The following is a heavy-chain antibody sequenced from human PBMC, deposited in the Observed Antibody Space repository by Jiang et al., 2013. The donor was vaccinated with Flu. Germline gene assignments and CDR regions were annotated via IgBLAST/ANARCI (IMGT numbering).Heavy chain of an antibody. CDR2: IIPMVGIT. CDR1: GGSFSDFT. J-gene: IGHJ6*02. D-gene: IGHD6-19*01. CDR3: ARAAPAASLAGRDYSYYNGMDV. V-gene: IGHV1-69*02. Sequence: GAEVKKPGSSVKVSCKAPGGSFSDFTINWVRQAPGQGLEWMGRIIPMVGITNYAQKFQGTVTITADKSTGTAYLELSRLRSEDTAVYYCARAAPAASLAGRDYSYYNGMDVWGQGTSVTVSS.